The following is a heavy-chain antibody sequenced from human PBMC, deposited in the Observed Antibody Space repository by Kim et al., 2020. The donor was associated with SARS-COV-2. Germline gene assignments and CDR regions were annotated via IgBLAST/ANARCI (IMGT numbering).Heavy chain of an antibody. D-gene: IGHD6-13*01. V-gene: IGHV4-31*03. Sequence: SETLSLTCSVSGGSIIGDGYYWGWIRQHPGKGLQWIGYNDYSGNTYVNPSLKSRLSMSVDTSKNQFSLRVNSVTAADTAVYYCARGRDSSRWYEGLAFDYWGQGIFVTVSA. CDR1: GGSIIGDGYY. CDR2: NDYSGNT. J-gene: IGHJ4*02. CDR3: ARGRDSSRWYEGLAFDY.